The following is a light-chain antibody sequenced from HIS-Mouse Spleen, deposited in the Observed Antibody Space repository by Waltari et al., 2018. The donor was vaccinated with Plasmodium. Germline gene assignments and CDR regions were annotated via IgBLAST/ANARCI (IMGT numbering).Light chain of an antibody. V-gene: IGKV1-9*01. CDR1: QGISSY. Sequence: DIQLTQSPSFLSASVGDSVTITCRASQGISSYLAWYQQKPGKAPKLLIYAASTLQSGVPSRFSGSGSGTEFTLTISSLQPEDFATYYCQQLNSYPPFFGGGTKVEIK. CDR2: AAS. J-gene: IGKJ4*01. CDR3: QQLNSYPPF.